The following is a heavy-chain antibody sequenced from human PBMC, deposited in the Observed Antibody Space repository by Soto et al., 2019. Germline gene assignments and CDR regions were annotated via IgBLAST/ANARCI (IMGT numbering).Heavy chain of an antibody. Sequence: GASVKVSCKASGYTFTSYGISWVRQASGQGLEWMGWISAYNGNTNYAQKLQGRVTMTTDTSTSTAYMELRSLRSDDTAVYYCARVVVVPAAMRGYYYYYGMDVWGQGTTVTVSS. CDR2: ISAYNGNT. D-gene: IGHD2-2*01. J-gene: IGHJ6*02. CDR1: GYTFTSYG. V-gene: IGHV1-18*01. CDR3: ARVVVVPAAMRGYYYYYGMDV.